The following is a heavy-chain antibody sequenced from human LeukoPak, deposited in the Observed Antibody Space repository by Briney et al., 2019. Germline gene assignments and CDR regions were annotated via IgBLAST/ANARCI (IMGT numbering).Heavy chain of an antibody. CDR3: ARVCCYFDSESNPNWFDP. D-gene: IGHD3-9*01. Sequence: SETLSLTCTVSGFSIASTYCWGWIRQPPGKGLEWIGNICHSARTYYNPSLENRVTLSTDTSKNQFSLRLSSVTAADTAVYCCARVCCYFDSESNPNWFDPWGQGSLVTVSS. J-gene: IGHJ5*02. V-gene: IGHV4-38-2*02. CDR1: GFSIASTYC. CDR2: ICHSART.